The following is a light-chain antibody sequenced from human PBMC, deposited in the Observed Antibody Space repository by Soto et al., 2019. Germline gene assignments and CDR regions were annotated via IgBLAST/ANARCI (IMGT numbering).Light chain of an antibody. V-gene: IGKV3-20*01. CDR2: GAS. CDR1: QSVSSGL. J-gene: IGKJ1*01. Sequence: EIVLTQSPGTLSLSPGERATLSCRASQSVSSGLLAWYQQKPGQAPRLLIYGASSRAAGIPDRFSGSGSGTDFTLTISRLEPEDFAVYYCQQYHNSPRTFGQGTKVEIE. CDR3: QQYHNSPRT.